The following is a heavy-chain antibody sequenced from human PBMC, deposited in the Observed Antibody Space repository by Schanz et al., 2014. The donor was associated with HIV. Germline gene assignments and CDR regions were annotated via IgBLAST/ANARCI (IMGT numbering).Heavy chain of an antibody. CDR3: ARGARYGMDV. Sequence: QVQLVQSGAEVKKPGASVRVSCKTSGYIFTSNGISWVRQAPGQGLEWMGWISPSNGNTNYAQKFQGRVTMTTDTSTTTAYMELRSLRSDDTAVYYCARGARYGMDVWGQGTTVTVSS. J-gene: IGHJ6*02. CDR1: GYIFTSNG. CDR2: ISPSNGNT. V-gene: IGHV1-18*01.